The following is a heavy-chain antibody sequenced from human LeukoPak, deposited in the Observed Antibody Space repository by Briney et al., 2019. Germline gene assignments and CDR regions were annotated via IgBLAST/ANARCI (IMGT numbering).Heavy chain of an antibody. CDR3: VRDWEWKAARNLFDP. V-gene: IGHV1-18*01. CDR2: TSGDNVNT. J-gene: IGHJ5*02. D-gene: IGHD6-6*01. Sequence: GASVKVSCKASGYTFTSYGISWVRQAPGQGLEWMGWTSGDNVNTYYAQKFLGRVIMTTDTSTTTAYMELRSLRPDDTAVYYCVRDWEWKAARNLFDPWGQGTRVTVSS. CDR1: GYTFTSYG.